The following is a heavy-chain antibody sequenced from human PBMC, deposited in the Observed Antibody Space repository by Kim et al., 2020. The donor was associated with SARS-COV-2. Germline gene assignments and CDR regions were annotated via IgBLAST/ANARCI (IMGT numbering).Heavy chain of an antibody. J-gene: IGHJ4*02. D-gene: IGHD3-22*01. V-gene: IGHV1-69*01. Sequence: KFQGRVTITADESTSTAYMELSSLRSEDTAVYYCARSDYYYDSSGPFVDYWGQGTLVTVSS. CDR3: ARSDYYYDSSGPFVDY.